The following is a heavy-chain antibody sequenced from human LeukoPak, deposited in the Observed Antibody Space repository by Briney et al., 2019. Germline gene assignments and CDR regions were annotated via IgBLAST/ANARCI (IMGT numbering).Heavy chain of an antibody. Sequence: GTSLRLSCAASGFNFSSYAMHWVRRAPGEGLEWVGLISYGGIDKSYADSVKGRFTISRDSSKRTLYLQMNSLRAEDTAMYYCARESWSDSVAFDIWGLGTMVIVSS. CDR1: GFNFSSYA. CDR3: ARESWSDSVAFDI. J-gene: IGHJ3*02. D-gene: IGHD3-3*01. V-gene: IGHV3-30*04. CDR2: ISYGGIDK.